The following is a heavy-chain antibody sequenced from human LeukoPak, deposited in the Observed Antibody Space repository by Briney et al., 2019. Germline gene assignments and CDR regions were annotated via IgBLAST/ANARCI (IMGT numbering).Heavy chain of an antibody. D-gene: IGHD2-15*01. CDR2: IDSKNGDT. CDR3: ASEAYCSESRCSVQRVAS. Sequence: ASVKLSCKASGYTFTAYYMHWVRQAPGQGLEWMGWIDSKNGDTKYAQKFQSRLIITRDTSIGIAYMELRSLISDDTAVYYCASEAYCSESRCSVQRVASWGQGTPVTVSS. CDR1: GYTFTAYY. V-gene: IGHV1-2*02. J-gene: IGHJ4*02.